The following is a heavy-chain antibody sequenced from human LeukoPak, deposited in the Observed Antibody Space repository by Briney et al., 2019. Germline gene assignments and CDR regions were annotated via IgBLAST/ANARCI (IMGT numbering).Heavy chain of an antibody. D-gene: IGHD6-19*01. V-gene: IGHV1-8*03. Sequence: ASVKVSCKASGYTFTSYDINWVRQATGQGLEWMGWMNPNSGNTGYAQKFQGRVTITRNTSISTAYMELSSLRSEDTAVYYCARTGVAATDYYYYMDVCGKGTTVTVSS. J-gene: IGHJ6*03. CDR3: ARTGVAATDYYYYMDV. CDR1: GYTFTSYD. CDR2: MNPNSGNT.